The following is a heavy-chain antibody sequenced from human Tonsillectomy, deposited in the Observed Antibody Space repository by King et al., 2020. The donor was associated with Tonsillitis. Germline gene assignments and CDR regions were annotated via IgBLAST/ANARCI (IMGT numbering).Heavy chain of an antibody. CDR2: ISTYNGNT. CDR3: ARDGGPSGWHDYFYYYMDV. J-gene: IGHJ6*03. V-gene: IGHV1-18*01. CDR1: GYSFTSYG. D-gene: IGHD6-19*01. Sequence: VQLVESGAEVKKPGASVTVSCKASGYSFTSYGLSWVRQAPGQGLEWMGWISTYNGNTNYAQKLQGRVTMTTDTSTSTAYMELRSLRSDDTAVYYCARDGGPSGWHDYFYYYMDVWGKGTTVTVSS.